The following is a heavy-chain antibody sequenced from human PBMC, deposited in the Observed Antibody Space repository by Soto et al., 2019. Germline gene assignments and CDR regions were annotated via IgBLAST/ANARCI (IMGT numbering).Heavy chain of an antibody. CDR1: GGTFSSYA. CDR2: IIPILGIA. CDR3: ARDLYCSSTSCYDACDI. D-gene: IGHD2-2*01. Sequence: ASLKVSCKASGGTFSSYAISWVRQAPGQGLEWMGGIIPILGIANYAHKFQGRVTITAEKSTSTAYMELSSLRSEETAVYYCARDLYCSSTSCYDACDIWCQGTMVTVSS. J-gene: IGHJ3*02. V-gene: IGHV1-69*10.